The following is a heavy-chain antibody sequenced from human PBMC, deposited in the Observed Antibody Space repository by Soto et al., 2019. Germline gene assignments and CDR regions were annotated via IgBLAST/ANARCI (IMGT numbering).Heavy chain of an antibody. D-gene: IGHD2-15*01. V-gene: IGHV3-23*01. CDR1: GFTFGNYA. CDR2: ISGSGGGT. CDR3: ARVPVVHYFDY. Sequence: GGSLRLSCAASGFTFGNYAMTWVRQAPGKGLECVSRISGSGGGTYYADSVKGRFTISRDNAKNTLYMHMNSLRAEDTAVYYCARVPVVHYFDYWGQGTMVAVSS. J-gene: IGHJ4*02.